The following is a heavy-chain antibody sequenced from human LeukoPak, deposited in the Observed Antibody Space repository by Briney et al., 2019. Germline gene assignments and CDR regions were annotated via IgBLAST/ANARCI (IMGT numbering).Heavy chain of an antibody. CDR1: GFTFSNNW. CDR3: VKDAGTA. D-gene: IGHD2-8*02. CDR2: IKKDGSEK. J-gene: IGHJ5*02. V-gene: IGHV3-7*01. Sequence: GGSLRLSCAASGFTFSNNWMSWVRQAPGKGLECAANIKKDGSEKYYINSVKGRFTISRDNAKNSLYLQMNSLRAEDTALYYCVKDAGTAWGQGTLVTVSS.